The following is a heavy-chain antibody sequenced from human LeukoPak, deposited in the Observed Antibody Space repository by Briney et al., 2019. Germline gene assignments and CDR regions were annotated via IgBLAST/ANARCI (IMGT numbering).Heavy chain of an antibody. CDR3: ARDWGSGQYYYGMDV. D-gene: IGHD3-16*01. CDR1: GFTFSSYA. J-gene: IGHJ6*04. V-gene: IGHV3-30*04. Sequence: GRSLRLSCAASGFTFSSYAMHWVRQAPGKGLEWVAVISCDGSNKYYADSVKGRFTISRDNSKNTLYLQMNSLRAEDTAVYYCARDWGSGQYYYGMDVWGKGTTVTVSS. CDR2: ISCDGSNK.